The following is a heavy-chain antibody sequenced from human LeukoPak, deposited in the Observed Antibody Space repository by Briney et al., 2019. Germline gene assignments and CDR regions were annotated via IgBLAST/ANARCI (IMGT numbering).Heavy chain of an antibody. CDR1: GFTFTSFA. CDR2: ISYDGSDK. Sequence: PGGSLRLSCAASGFTFTSFAMHWVRQAPGKGLEWVAAISYDGSDKYYADSVKGRFTISRDNSKNTLYLQMNSLRVEDTALFYCARASTGLLSGWFDPWGQGTLVTVFS. V-gene: IGHV3-30-3*01. CDR3: ARASTGLLSGWFDP. J-gene: IGHJ5*02. D-gene: IGHD6-19*01.